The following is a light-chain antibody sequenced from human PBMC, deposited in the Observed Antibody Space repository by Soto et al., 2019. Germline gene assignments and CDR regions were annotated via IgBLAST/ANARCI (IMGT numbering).Light chain of an antibody. CDR3: QQYNDWPRT. J-gene: IGKJ1*01. V-gene: IGKV3-11*01. Sequence: EIVLTQSPATLSLSPGERATLSCTASQSVNSYLAWYQHRPGQAPRLLIYDIFNRATGVPARFSGSGSGTDFTLTISSLQSEDFAVYYCQQYNDWPRTFGQGTKVDI. CDR1: QSVNSY. CDR2: DIF.